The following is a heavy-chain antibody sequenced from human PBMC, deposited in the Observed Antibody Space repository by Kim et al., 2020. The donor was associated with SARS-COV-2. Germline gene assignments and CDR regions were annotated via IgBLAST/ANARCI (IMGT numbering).Heavy chain of an antibody. Sequence: GGSLRLSCAASRFTFSSYSMNWVRQAPGKGLEWVSSISRSSSDIYYADSVRGRFTISRDNAKNSLYLQMNSLRAEDTAVYYCAREAVAGHFDYWGQGTLV. CDR1: RFTFSSYS. J-gene: IGHJ4*02. CDR2: ISRSSSDI. CDR3: AREAVAGHFDY. V-gene: IGHV3-21*01. D-gene: IGHD6-19*01.